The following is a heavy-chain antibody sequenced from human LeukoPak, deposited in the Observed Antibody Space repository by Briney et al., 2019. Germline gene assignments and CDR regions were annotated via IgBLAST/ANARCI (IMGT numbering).Heavy chain of an antibody. Sequence: PGGSLRLSCAASGFMFSSHNMNWVRQAPGKGLEWVSYISSSGSTIYYEDSVEGRFTISGDNAKNSLYLQINSIRAEDTAVYYCAELGITMIGGVWGKGTTVTISS. V-gene: IGHV3-48*01. CDR2: ISSSGSTI. J-gene: IGHJ6*04. CDR3: AELGITMIGGV. D-gene: IGHD3-10*02. CDR1: GFMFSSHN.